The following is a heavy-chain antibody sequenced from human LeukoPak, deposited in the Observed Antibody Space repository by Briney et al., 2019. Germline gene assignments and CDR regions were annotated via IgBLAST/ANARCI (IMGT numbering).Heavy chain of an antibody. V-gene: IGHV1-2*02. D-gene: IGHD4-11*01. Sequence: ASVKVSCKASGYTFTGYFMHWVRQAPGQGLEWMGWINPNSGDTNYAQKFQGRVTMTRDTSISTAYMELSRLRSDDTAVYYCATRGGAYSDYYYYYYYMDVWGKGTTVTISS. CDR1: GYTFTGYF. CDR3: ATRGGAYSDYYYYYYYMDV. J-gene: IGHJ6*03. CDR2: INPNSGDT.